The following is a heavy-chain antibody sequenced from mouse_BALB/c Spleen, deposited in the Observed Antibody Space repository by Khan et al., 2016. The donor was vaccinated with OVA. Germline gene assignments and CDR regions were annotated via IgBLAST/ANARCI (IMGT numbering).Heavy chain of an antibody. Sequence: EVELVESGGDLVKPGGSLKLSCAASGFTFSTYAMSWVRQTPDKRLEWVATISTGGDYIYYPDSVKGRFTISRDNAKNTLYLQMRSLRSEDTAMYYCARHNYGPFAYWGQGTLVTVSA. CDR2: ISTGGDYI. CDR1: GFTFSTYA. J-gene: IGHJ3*01. D-gene: IGHD1-1*01. CDR3: ARHNYGPFAY. V-gene: IGHV5-6*01.